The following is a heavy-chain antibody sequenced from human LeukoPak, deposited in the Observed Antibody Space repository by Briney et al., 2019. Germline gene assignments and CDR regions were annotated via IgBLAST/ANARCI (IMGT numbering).Heavy chain of an antibody. Sequence: SETLSLTCAVYGGSFSGYYWSWIRQPPGKGLEWIGEINHSGSTNYNPSLKSRVTISVDTSKNQSSLKLSSVTAADTAVYYCARGPGYCSSTSCLIYWFDPWGQGTLVTVSS. V-gene: IGHV4-34*01. CDR2: INHSGST. J-gene: IGHJ5*02. D-gene: IGHD2-2*01. CDR3: ARGPGYCSSTSCLIYWFDP. CDR1: GGSFSGYY.